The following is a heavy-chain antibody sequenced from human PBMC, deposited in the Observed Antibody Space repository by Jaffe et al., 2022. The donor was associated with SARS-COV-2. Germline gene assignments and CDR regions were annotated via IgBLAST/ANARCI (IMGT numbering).Heavy chain of an antibody. CDR1: GGSISSYY. D-gene: IGHD6-13*01. CDR2: IYYSGST. CDR3: ASGAAAGTWAYFDY. Sequence: QVQLQESGPGLVKPSETLSLTCTVSGGSISSYYWSWIRQPPGKGLEWIGYIYYSGSTNYNPSLKSRVTISVDTSKNQFSLKLSSVTAADTAVYYCASGAAAGTWAYFDYWGQGTLVTVSS. J-gene: IGHJ4*02. V-gene: IGHV4-59*01.